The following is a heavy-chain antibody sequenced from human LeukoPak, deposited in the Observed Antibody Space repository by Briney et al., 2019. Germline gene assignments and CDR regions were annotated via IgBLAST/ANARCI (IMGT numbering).Heavy chain of an antibody. J-gene: IGHJ6*02. CDR3: ARAPPDYSDYYYYGMDV. CDR1: GFIFNNYA. V-gene: IGHV3-21*01. CDR2: ISSSSSYI. D-gene: IGHD2-21*01. Sequence: GGSLRLSCAGSGFIFNNYAMHWVRQAPGKGLGWVSSISSSSSYIYYAGSVKGRFTISRDNAKNSLYLQMNSLRAEDTAVYYCARAPPDYSDYYYYGMDVWGQGTTVTVSS.